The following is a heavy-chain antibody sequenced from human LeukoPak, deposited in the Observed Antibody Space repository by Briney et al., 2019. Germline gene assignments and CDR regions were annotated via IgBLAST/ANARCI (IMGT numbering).Heavy chain of an antibody. J-gene: IGHJ4*02. CDR2: IYPSGST. Sequence: SETLSLTCTVSGGSISSGSYYWRWIRQPAGKGLERIGRIYPSGSTNYSPSLTSRVTISVDTSKNQFSLKLSSVTAAHTAVYYCARADGEYGDYSFDYWGQGTLVTVSS. V-gene: IGHV4-61*02. D-gene: IGHD4-17*01. CDR1: GGSISSGSYY. CDR3: ARADGEYGDYSFDY.